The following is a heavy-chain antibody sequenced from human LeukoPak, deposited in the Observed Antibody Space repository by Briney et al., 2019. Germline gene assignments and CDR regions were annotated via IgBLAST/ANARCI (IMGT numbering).Heavy chain of an antibody. CDR3: ARDLGIRVASPFLDY. V-gene: IGHV3-21*01. J-gene: IGHJ4*02. CDR2: ITSTSKYI. CDR1: GFTFSTYS. D-gene: IGHD5-12*01. Sequence: GGSLRLSCAASGFTFSTYSMNWVRQAPGKGLEWVSSITSTSKYIYYADSMKGRFTISRDNAKNALYLQMNSLSAEDTAVYYCARDLGIRVASPFLDYWGQGSLVTVSS.